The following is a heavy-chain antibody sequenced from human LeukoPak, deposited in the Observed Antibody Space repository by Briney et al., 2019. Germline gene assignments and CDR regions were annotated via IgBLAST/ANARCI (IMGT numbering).Heavy chain of an antibody. J-gene: IGHJ4*02. V-gene: IGHV1-8*01. Sequence: GASVKVSCKASGCTFTSYDINWVRQATGQGLEWMGWMNPNSGNTGYAQKFQGRVTITRNTSISTAYMELSSLRSEDTAVYYCARDPLTRIYSGSYWSDYWGQGTLVTVSS. CDR3: ARDPLTRIYSGSYWSDY. CDR1: GCTFTSYD. D-gene: IGHD1-26*01. CDR2: MNPNSGNT.